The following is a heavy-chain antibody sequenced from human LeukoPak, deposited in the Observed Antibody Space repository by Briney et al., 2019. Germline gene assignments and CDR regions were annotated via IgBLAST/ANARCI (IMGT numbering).Heavy chain of an antibody. CDR3: ARDREVREGSLDY. Sequence: GASVKVSRKASGYIFTSYAMHWVRQAPGQRLEWMGWINAGNGNTKYSQKFQGRVTITRDTSASTAYMELSSLRSEDTAVYYCARDREVREGSLDYWGQGTLVTVSS. V-gene: IGHV1-3*01. CDR2: INAGNGNT. D-gene: IGHD3-10*01. CDR1: GYIFTSYA. J-gene: IGHJ4*02.